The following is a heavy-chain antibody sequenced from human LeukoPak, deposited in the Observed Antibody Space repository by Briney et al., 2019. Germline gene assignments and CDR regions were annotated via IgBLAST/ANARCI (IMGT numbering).Heavy chain of an antibody. CDR1: VFTFYAYA. V-gene: IGHV3-9*03. CDR2: ICWNSGSI. CDR3: AQAENSGPLGYYFDY. J-gene: IGHJ4*02. Sequence: GGSLRLSCAASVFTFYAYAMHWFRGAPGKGLGGVSGICWNSGSIGYADTLKGRFTLSRDNAKNSLYLQMNSLRAEDMALYYCAQAENSGPLGYYFDYWGQGTLVTVSS. D-gene: IGHD1-26*01.